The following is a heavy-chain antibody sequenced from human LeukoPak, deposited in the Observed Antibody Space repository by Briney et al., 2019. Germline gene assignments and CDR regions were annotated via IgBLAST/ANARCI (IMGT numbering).Heavy chain of an antibody. CDR3: ARAGTVGSTGQNPDYYYMDV. V-gene: IGHV1-2*02. Sequence: GASVKVSCKASGYTFTGSYLHWVRQAPGQGLEWMGWINPNSGGTNYAQKFQGRVTMTRDTSISTAYMELSRLRSDDTAVYYCARAGTVGSTGQNPDYYYMDVWGKGTTVTVSS. D-gene: IGHD2-2*01. CDR1: GYTFTGSY. CDR2: INPNSGGT. J-gene: IGHJ6*03.